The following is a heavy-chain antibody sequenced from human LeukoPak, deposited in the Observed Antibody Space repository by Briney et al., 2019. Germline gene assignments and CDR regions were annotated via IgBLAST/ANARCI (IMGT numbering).Heavy chain of an antibody. CDR1: GGTFSSYA. CDR2: IIPIFGTA. CDR3: ATGGDYYDYVWRSYRYNFDY. J-gene: IGHJ4*02. D-gene: IGHD3-16*02. V-gene: IGHV1-69*13. Sequence: ASVKVSCKASGGTFSSYAISWVRQAPGQGLEWMGGIIPIFGTANYAQKFQGRVTITADEPTSTAYMELSSLRSEDTAVYYCATGGDYYDYVWRSYRYNFDYWGQGTLVTVSS.